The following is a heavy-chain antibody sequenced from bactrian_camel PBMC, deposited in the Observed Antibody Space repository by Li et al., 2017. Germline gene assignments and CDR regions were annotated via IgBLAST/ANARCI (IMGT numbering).Heavy chain of an antibody. CDR3: TTTPAPAGFDDLGY. Sequence: VESGGGLVQPGGSLRLSCAASGFTFSSYSMSWVRQAPGKGLEWVSSIYRDGYYEAYSDSVKGRFTISRDNAENTVNLQMNCLSWEDTALYRCTTTPAPAGFDDLGYWGQGTQVTVS. CDR1: GFTFSSYS. D-gene: IGHD5*01. CDR2: IYRDGYYE. V-gene: IGHV3-2*01. J-gene: IGHJ6*01.